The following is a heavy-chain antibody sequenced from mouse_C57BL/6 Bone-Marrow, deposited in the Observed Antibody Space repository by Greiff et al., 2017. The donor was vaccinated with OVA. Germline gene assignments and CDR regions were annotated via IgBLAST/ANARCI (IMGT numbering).Heavy chain of an antibody. V-gene: IGHV5-6*01. CDR2: ISSGGSYT. CDR1: GFTFSSYG. CDR3: ASRGFAY. Sequence: EVQLLESGGDLVKPGGSLKLSCAASGFTFSSYGMSWVRQTPDQRLEWVATISSGGSYTYYPDSVKGRFTISRDNAKNTLYLQMSSLNAEDTAMYYCASRGFAYWGQGTLVTVSA. D-gene: IGHD3-3*01. J-gene: IGHJ3*01.